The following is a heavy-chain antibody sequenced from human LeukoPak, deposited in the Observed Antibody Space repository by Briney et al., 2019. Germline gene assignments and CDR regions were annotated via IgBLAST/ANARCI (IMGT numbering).Heavy chain of an antibody. D-gene: IGHD6-6*01. J-gene: IGHJ6*03. CDR1: GFTFDDYG. Sequence: GGSLRLSCAASGFTFDDYGMSWVRQAPGKGLEWVAVIYSDGSTDFADSVKGRFTISRDNAKNSLCLQMNSLRAEDTAVYYCARDLAYSSSYGGGMDVWGKGTTVTVSS. CDR2: IYSDGST. V-gene: IGHV3-20*04. CDR3: ARDLAYSSSYGGGMDV.